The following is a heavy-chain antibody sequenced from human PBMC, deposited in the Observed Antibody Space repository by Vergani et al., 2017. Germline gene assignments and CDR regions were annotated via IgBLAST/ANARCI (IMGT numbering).Heavy chain of an antibody. V-gene: IGHV3-23*04. J-gene: IGHJ3*02. Sequence: EVQLVESGGGLVKPGGSLRLSCAASGFTFSSYAMSWVRQAPGKGLEWVSAISGSGGSTYYADSVKGRFTISRDNSKNTLFLQMDSLRAEDTAVYYCARDHRDYNNYPGTFDIWGQGSMVTVSS. D-gene: IGHD5-24*01. CDR2: ISGSGGST. CDR3: ARDHRDYNNYPGTFDI. CDR1: GFTFSSYA.